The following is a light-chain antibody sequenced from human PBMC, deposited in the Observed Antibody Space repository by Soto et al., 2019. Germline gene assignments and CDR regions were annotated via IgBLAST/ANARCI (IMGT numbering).Light chain of an antibody. CDR3: QQSYLTPRT. J-gene: IGKJ2*01. Sequence: IQMTQSPSSLSASVGDRVTITCRASQRIGTYLNWYQHKVGRAPKLLIYAASSLQTGVPSRFSGSGSGTDFTLTISSLQPEDFATYYCQQSYLTPRTFGQGTKLEIK. CDR2: AAS. V-gene: IGKV1-39*01. CDR1: QRIGTY.